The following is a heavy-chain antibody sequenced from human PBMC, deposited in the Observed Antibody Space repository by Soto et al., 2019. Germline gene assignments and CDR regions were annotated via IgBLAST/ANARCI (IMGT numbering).Heavy chain of an antibody. CDR2: IYYSGST. Sequence: PSETLSLTCTVSGGSISGYYWSWIRQPPGKGLEWIGYIYYSGSTTYNPSLKSPVTISVDTSRNQFSLKPSSVTAADTAVYYCAKVRDDHSYFFDYWGQGILVTVSS. CDR1: GGSISGYY. J-gene: IGHJ4*02. D-gene: IGHD6-6*01. V-gene: IGHV4-59*01. CDR3: AKVRDDHSYFFDY.